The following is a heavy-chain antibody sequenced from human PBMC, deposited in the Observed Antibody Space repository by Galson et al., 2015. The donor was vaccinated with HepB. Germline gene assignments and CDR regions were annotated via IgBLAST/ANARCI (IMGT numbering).Heavy chain of an antibody. CDR2: IHPGDSNT. V-gene: IGHV5-51*01. J-gene: IGHJ4*02. D-gene: IGHD3-22*01. CDR1: GYRFAFYW. Sequence: QSRAELKKPGESLKISCKGSGYRFAFYWIGRVRQMPGRGLEWMGIIHPGDSNTKYRPSFQGQVTISADKSISTAYLQWSILKASDTTMYDSASQHYYVSGGYFGDWGQGTLVTVSS. CDR3: ASQHYYVSGGYFGD.